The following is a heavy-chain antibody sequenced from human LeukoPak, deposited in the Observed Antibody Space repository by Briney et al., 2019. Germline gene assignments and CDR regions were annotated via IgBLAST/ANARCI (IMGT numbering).Heavy chain of an antibody. CDR1: GYTFTSYD. Sequence: GASVKVSCKASGYTFTSYDINWVRQATGQGLEWMGWMNPNSGNTGYAQKFQGRVTITRNTSVSTAYMELSSLRSEDTAVYYCAREWRYYDILTGYPGVFDYWGQGTLVTVSS. CDR3: AREWRYYDILTGYPGVFDY. J-gene: IGHJ4*02. V-gene: IGHV1-8*03. D-gene: IGHD3-9*01. CDR2: MNPNSGNT.